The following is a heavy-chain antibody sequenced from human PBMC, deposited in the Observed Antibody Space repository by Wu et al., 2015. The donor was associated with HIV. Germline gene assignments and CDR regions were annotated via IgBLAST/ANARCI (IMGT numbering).Heavy chain of an antibody. CDR3: ARGGGFCSGTSCLDL. CDR1: AYRFIDYY. CDR2: INPSSGST. D-gene: IGHD2-2*03. V-gene: IGHV1-46*01. Sequence: QVQLVQSGAEVKKPGASVKISCKASAYRFIDYYVYWVRQAPGHGLEWVGRINPSSGSTSYAQKFKGRVTLSRDTSTATVYMELGSLRSDDTAIYSCARGGGFCSGTSCLDLWGQGTLVAVSS. J-gene: IGHJ5*02.